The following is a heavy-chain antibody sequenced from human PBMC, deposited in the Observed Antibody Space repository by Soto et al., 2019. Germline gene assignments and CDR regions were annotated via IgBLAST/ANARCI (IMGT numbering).Heavy chain of an antibody. CDR3: ARARPDSAGSSLGRRLDG. V-gene: IGHV4-61*01. D-gene: IGHD3-10*01. Sequence: QVQLQESGPGLVKPSGTLSLICIVSGDSVPFGHHYWSWIRQPPGKGLAWIGHIFFTGAINYSPSLQSRVTLSVVSSKSQLCLMPNSVGAADAAIYSCARARPDSAGSSLGRRLDGLGQGTTVTVSS. J-gene: IGHJ6*01. CDR1: GDSVPFGHHY. CDR2: IFFTGAI.